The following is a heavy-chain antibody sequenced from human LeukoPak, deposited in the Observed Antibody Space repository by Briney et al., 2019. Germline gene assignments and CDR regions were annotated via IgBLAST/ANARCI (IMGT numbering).Heavy chain of an antibody. CDR2: ISSSSSYM. Sequence: KPGGSLRLSCAASGFTFSSYSMNWVRQAPGKGLEWVSSISSSSSYMYYADSVKGRFTISRDNAKNSLYLQMNSLRAEDTAVYYCARAMVRGVMQTGCWFDPWGQGTLVTVSS. J-gene: IGHJ5*02. V-gene: IGHV3-21*01. CDR3: ARAMVRGVMQTGCWFDP. CDR1: GFTFSSYS. D-gene: IGHD3-10*01.